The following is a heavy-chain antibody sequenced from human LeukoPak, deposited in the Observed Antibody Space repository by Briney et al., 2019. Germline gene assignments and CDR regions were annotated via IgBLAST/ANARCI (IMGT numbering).Heavy chain of an antibody. D-gene: IGHD6-19*01. V-gene: IGHV1-18*01. Sequence: GASVKVSCKASGYTFSSYGISWVRQAPGQGLDWTGWISTYNGNTSYAQKLQGRVTMTTDRSTGTAYMELRSLRSDDTAVYYCARGSRGLAVAGLDYWGQGTLVTVSS. J-gene: IGHJ4*02. CDR2: ISTYNGNT. CDR1: GYTFSSYG. CDR3: ARGSRGLAVAGLDY.